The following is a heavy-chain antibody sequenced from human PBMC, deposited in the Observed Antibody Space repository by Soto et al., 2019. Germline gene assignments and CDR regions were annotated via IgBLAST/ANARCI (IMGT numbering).Heavy chain of an antibody. Sequence: PGGSLRLSCAASGVPFSPYWVHWVRQTPGKGLVWVSRINPAGTITNYADSVEGRFTISRDNADSALFLQMNSLSAEDTAIYYCTSDTFGLRDTWGQGTLVTVS. J-gene: IGHJ5*02. CDR1: GVPFSPYW. V-gene: IGHV3-74*01. CDR2: INPAGTIT. D-gene: IGHD3-16*01. CDR3: TSDTFGLRDT.